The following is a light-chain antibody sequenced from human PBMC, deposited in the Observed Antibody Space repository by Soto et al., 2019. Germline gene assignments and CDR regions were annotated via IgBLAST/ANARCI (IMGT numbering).Light chain of an antibody. CDR2: EVN. V-gene: IGLV2-8*01. CDR1: SSDVGGYNY. Sequence: QSVLTQPPSASGSPGQSVAISCTGTSSDVGGYNYVSWYQQHPGKAPKLMIYEVNKRPSGVPDRFSGSKSGTSASLAISGLQSEDEADYYCAAWHDSLNGPVFGGGAKVTVL. CDR3: AAWHDSLNGPV. J-gene: IGLJ3*02.